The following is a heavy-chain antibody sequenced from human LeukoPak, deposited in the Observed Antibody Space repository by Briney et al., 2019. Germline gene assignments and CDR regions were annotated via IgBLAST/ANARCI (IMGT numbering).Heavy chain of an antibody. J-gene: IGHJ3*02. V-gene: IGHV4-59*01. CDR3: ARNSGYDAFDT. CDR2: MYYSGST. Sequence: SETLSLTCTVSGGSMSNLYWSWIRQSPGKGLEWLGFMYYSGSTTYNPSLKSRVTISVDTSKKHFSLRLSSVTAADTAMYYCARNSGYDAFDTWGQGTMVTVSS. CDR1: GGSMSNLY. D-gene: IGHD3-22*01.